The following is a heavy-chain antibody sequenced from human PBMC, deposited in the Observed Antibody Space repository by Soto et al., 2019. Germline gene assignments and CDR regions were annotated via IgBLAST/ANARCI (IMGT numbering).Heavy chain of an antibody. V-gene: IGHV1-69*06. Sequence: GASVKVSCKASGGTFSSYAISWVRQAPGQGLEWMGGIIPIFGTANYAQKFQGRVTITADKSTSTAHMELSSLRSEDTAVYYCAPGQWLSPPVDYWGQGTLVTVSS. D-gene: IGHD3-22*01. J-gene: IGHJ4*02. CDR3: APGQWLSPPVDY. CDR2: IIPIFGTA. CDR1: GGTFSSYA.